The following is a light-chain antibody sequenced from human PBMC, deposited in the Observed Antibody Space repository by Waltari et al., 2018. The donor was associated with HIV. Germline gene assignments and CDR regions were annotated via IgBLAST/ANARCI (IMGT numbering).Light chain of an antibody. V-gene: IGKV3-20*01. CDR2: GAS. CDR3: QQYGSSLWT. CDR1: QSVSSSY. J-gene: IGKJ1*01. Sequence: ELVLTQSPGTLSLSPGERVTLSCRASQSVSSSYLAWYQQKPGQAPRLLIYGASSRATGIPDRFRGSGSGTDFTLTISRLEPEDFAVYYCQQYGSSLWTFGQGTKVEIK.